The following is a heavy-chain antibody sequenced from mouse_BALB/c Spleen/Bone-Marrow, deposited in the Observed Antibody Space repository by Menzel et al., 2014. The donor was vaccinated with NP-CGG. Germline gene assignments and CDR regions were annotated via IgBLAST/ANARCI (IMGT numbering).Heavy chain of an antibody. CDR1: GFNIKDTY. CDR3: ASYVYGYYFDY. Sequence: EVQLQQSGAELVKPGASVKLSCTASGFNIKDTYMHWVKQRPEQGLEWIGSIDPANGNTKYDPKFHGKATITADTSSNTDYLQISSLTSEDTAVYYCASYVYGYYFDYWGQGTTLTVSS. V-gene: IGHV14-3*02. J-gene: IGHJ2*01. D-gene: IGHD2-2*01. CDR2: IDPANGNT.